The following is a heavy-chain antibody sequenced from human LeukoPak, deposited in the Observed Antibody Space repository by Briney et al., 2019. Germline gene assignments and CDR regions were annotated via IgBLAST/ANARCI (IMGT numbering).Heavy chain of an antibody. D-gene: IGHD3-16*01. CDR2: ISSSGST. J-gene: IGHJ6*03. V-gene: IGHV4-61*02. CDR3: ARGLQGGRYYYYYMDV. Sequence: SQTLSLTCTVSGGSISSGSYYWSWIRQPAGKGLEWIGRISSSGSTNYNPSLKSRVTISVDTSKNQFSLKLSSVTAADTAVYYCARGLQGGRYYYYYMDVWGKGTTVTISS. CDR1: GGSISSGSYY.